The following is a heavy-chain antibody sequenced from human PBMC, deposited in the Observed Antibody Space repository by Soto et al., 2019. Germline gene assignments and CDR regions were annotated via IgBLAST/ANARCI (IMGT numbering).Heavy chain of an antibody. D-gene: IGHD5-18*01. V-gene: IGHV1-46*04. CDR1: GYTFTSYY. CDR3: AREVERGYSYGYLEY. J-gene: IGHJ4*02. CDR2: INPSGGST. Sequence: QVQLVQSGAEVKKPGASVKVSCKASGYTFTSYYMHWVRQAPGQGLEWMGIINPSGGSTSYAQKLLGRVTMTRDTSASTVYMELSSLRSEDTAVYYCAREVERGYSYGYLEYWGEGTLVTVSS.